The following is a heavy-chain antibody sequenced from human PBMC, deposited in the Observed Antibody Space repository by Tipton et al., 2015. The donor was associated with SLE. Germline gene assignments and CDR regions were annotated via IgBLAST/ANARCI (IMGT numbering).Heavy chain of an antibody. Sequence: LRLSCTVSGGSISSGSYYWSWIRQPAGKGLEWIAYIYFTGDTYYNPSLKSRVTMSVDTSDNKFSLKLSSVTAADTAICYCARATTAISPFDYWGQGTLVTVSS. J-gene: IGHJ4*02. CDR3: ARATTAISPFDY. V-gene: IGHV4-31*02. CDR2: IYFTGDT. D-gene: IGHD2-21*02. CDR1: GGSISSGSYY.